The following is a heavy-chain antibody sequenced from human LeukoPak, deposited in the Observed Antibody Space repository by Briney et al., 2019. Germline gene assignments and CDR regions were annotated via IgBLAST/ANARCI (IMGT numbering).Heavy chain of an antibody. J-gene: IGHJ5*02. CDR3: ARGGNYWPQWWFDP. Sequence: SETLSLTCTVSGGSISSGSYYWSWIRQPPGKGLEWIGYIYYTGSTSYNPSLKSRVTMSLDASKNQFSLELNSVTPADTAVYYCARGGNYWPQWWFDPWGRGTLVSVPS. CDR2: IYYTGST. D-gene: IGHD1-26*01. CDR1: GGSISSGSYY. V-gene: IGHV4-61*01.